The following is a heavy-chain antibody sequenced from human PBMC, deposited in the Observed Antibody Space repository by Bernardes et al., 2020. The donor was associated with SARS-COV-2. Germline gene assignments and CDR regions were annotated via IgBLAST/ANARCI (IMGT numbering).Heavy chain of an antibody. J-gene: IGHJ6*02. CDR3: ARRGGSGRGMDV. V-gene: IGHV4-59*08. D-gene: IGHD3-10*01. CDR1: GGSISSYY. CDR2: TYYIGNT. Sequence: SQTLSLTCTVSGGSISSYYWSWIRQPPGKGLEWIGYTYYIGNTNYNPSLKSRVTIPVDTSKNQFSLKLSSETAADTAVYYGARRGGSGRGMDVWGQGTTVTVSS.